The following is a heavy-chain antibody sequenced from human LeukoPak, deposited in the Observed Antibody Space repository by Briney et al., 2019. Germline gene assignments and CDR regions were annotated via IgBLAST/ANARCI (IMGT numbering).Heavy chain of an antibody. Sequence: SETLSLTCTVSGGSISSHYWSWIRQPPGKGLEWIGYIYDSASTNYNPSLKSRVTISIDTSKNQFSLKLSSVTAADTAVYSCARGFGGKYYFDFWGQGTLVTVSS. CDR2: IYDSAST. V-gene: IGHV4-59*11. CDR1: GGSISSHY. J-gene: IGHJ4*02. CDR3: ARGFGGKYYFDF. D-gene: IGHD3-10*01.